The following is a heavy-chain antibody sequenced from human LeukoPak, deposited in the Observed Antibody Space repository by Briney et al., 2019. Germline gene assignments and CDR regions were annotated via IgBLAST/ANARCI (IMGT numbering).Heavy chain of an antibody. CDR1: GGSISSSSYY. Sequence: SETLSLTCTVSGGSISSSSYYWGWIRQPPGKGLEWIGSIYYSGSTDYNPSLKGRLTMSVDTSKNQFSLKLKSVTAADTAVYYCARGGDSSGYYFDYWGQGTLVTVPS. D-gene: IGHD3-22*01. J-gene: IGHJ4*02. CDR2: IYYSGST. CDR3: ARGGDSSGYYFDY. V-gene: IGHV4-39*07.